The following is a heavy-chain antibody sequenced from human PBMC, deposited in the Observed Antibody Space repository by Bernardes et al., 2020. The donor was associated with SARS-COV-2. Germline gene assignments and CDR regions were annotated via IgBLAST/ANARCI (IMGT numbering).Heavy chain of an antibody. Sequence: GGSLRLSCVVSGFTLDTFAMTWVRQAPGKGLEWVANIKRDGSETYYVDSVKGRFTISRDNVKNLVFLQMNSLRAEDTAVFYCARSAGMDVWGQGTLVTVSS. CDR1: GFTLDTFA. V-gene: IGHV3-7*03. CDR2: IKRDGSET. J-gene: IGHJ6*02. CDR3: ARSAGMDV.